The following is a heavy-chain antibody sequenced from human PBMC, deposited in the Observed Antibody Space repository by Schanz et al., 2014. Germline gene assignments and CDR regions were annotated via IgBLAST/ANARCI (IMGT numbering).Heavy chain of an antibody. CDR2: ISSSGTTI. V-gene: IGHV3-48*04. J-gene: IGHJ4*02. CDR1: GFIFSSYG. D-gene: IGHD3-10*01. Sequence: VQLVESGGGVVQPGRSLRLSCAASGFIFSSYGLHWVRQAPGKGLEWVSYISSSGTTIYYADSVKGRFTISRDNAKNSLYLQMNSLRAEDTAVYYCARANYRRKINFDYWGRGTLVTVSS. CDR3: ARANYRRKINFDY.